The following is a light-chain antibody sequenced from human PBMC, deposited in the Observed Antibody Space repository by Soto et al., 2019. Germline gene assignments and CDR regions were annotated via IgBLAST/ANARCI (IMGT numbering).Light chain of an antibody. Sequence: QSVLPQPRSVSGSPGQSVTISCTGTSSDVGGYNYVSWYQQHPGKAPKLMIYDVSKRPSGVPDRFSGSKSGNTASLTISGLQAEDEADYYCCSYAGSYTPVVFGGGTKLTVL. J-gene: IGLJ2*01. V-gene: IGLV2-11*01. CDR3: CSYAGSYTPVV. CDR2: DVS. CDR1: SSDVGGYNY.